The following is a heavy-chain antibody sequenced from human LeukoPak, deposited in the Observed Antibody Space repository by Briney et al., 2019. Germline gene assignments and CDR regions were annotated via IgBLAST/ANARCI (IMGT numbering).Heavy chain of an antibody. Sequence: SETLSLTCAVYGGFLSGYYWSWIRQVPGKGREWIGEIHQSGRTSYNRSLKSRATISVNTSKNQISLRLSFVAATDTAMYYCARGWFGFWHNSYADDNAFDIWGQGTMVTVSS. J-gene: IGHJ3*02. CDR1: GGFLSGYY. D-gene: IGHD5-18*01. CDR3: ARGWFGFWHNSYADDNAFDI. V-gene: IGHV4-34*01. CDR2: IHQSGRT.